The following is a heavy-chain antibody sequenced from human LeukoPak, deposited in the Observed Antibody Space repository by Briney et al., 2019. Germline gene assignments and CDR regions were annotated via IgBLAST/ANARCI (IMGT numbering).Heavy chain of an antibody. D-gene: IGHD6-13*01. CDR1: GFTFSSYA. CDR2: IWYDGSNK. Sequence: PGGSLRLSCAASGFTFSSYAMHWVRQAPGKGLEWVAVIWYDGSNKYYADSVKGRFTISRDNSKDTLYLQMNSLRAEDTAVYYCASGLGIAAGGTFDYWGQGTLVTVSS. CDR3: ASGLGIAAGGTFDY. J-gene: IGHJ4*02. V-gene: IGHV3-33*08.